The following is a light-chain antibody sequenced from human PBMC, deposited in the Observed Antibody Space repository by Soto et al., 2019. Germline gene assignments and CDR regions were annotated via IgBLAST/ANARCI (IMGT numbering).Light chain of an antibody. CDR3: HQYDSSPRT. CDR2: GAS. J-gene: IGKJ5*01. V-gene: IGKV3-20*01. Sequence: EIVLTQSPGTLSLSPGERATLSCRASQSVNSRYLAWYQQKAGQAPRLLIYGASIRATGIPDRFSGSGSGTDFTLTISSVQAEDVAVYYCHQYDSSPRTFGQGTRLEIK. CDR1: QSVNSRY.